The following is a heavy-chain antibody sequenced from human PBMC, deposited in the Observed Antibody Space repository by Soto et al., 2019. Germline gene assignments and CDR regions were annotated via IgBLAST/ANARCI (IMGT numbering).Heavy chain of an antibody. Sequence: ASVKVSCKASGYTFTSYAMHWVRQAPGQRLEWMGWINAGNGNTKYSQKFQGRVTITRDTSASTAYMELSGLRSEDTAVYYCARIKLLWFGEQIYYYYGMDVWGQGTTVTVSS. CDR3: ARIKLLWFGEQIYYYYGMDV. J-gene: IGHJ6*02. V-gene: IGHV1-3*01. CDR2: INAGNGNT. CDR1: GYTFTSYA. D-gene: IGHD3-10*01.